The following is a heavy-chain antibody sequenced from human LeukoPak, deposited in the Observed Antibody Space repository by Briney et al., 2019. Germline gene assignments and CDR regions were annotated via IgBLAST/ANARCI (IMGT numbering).Heavy chain of an antibody. CDR2: ISAYNGNT. CDR1: GYTFTSYG. J-gene: IGHJ3*02. Sequence: ASVKVSCKASGYTFTSYGISWVRQAPGQGLEWIGWISAYNGNTNYAQKLQGRVTMTTDTSTSTAYMELRSLRSDDTAVYYCARDTPPALNYDILTGYWRLDVFDIWGQGTMVTVSS. D-gene: IGHD3-9*01. V-gene: IGHV1-18*01. CDR3: ARDTPPALNYDILTGYWRLDVFDI.